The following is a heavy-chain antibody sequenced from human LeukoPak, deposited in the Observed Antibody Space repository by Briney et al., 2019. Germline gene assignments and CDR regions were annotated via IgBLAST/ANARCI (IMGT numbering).Heavy chain of an antibody. CDR1: GGSISSGGYY. CDR2: IYYSGST. D-gene: IGHD3-10*01. J-gene: IGHJ5*02. Sequence: SQTLSLTCTVSGGSISSGGYYWSWIRQHPGKGLEWIGYIYYSGSTYYNPSLKSRVTISVDTSKNQFSLKLSSVTAADTAVYCCARGLTLVRGVTNWFDPWGQGTLVTVSS. V-gene: IGHV4-31*03. CDR3: ARGLTLVRGVTNWFDP.